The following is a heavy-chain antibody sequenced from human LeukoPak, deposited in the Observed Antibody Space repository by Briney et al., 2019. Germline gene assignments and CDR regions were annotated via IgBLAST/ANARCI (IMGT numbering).Heavy chain of an antibody. CDR3: ARSGRDYEAFDI. V-gene: IGHV4-34*01. D-gene: IGHD4-17*01. J-gene: IGHJ3*02. Sequence: SETLSLTCAVYGGSFGGYYWSWIRQPPGKGLEWIGEINHSGSTNYNPSLKSRVTISVDTSKNQFSLKLSSVTAADTAVYYCARSGRDYEAFDIWGQGTMVTVSS. CDR2: INHSGST. CDR1: GGSFGGYY.